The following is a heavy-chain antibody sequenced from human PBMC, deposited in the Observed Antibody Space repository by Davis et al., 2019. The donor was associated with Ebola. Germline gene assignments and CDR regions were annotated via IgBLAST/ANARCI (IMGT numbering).Heavy chain of an antibody. D-gene: IGHD6-19*01. CDR2: IIPIFGTA. CDR1: GGTFSSYA. J-gene: IGHJ4*02. Sequence: SVKVSCKASGGTFSSYAISWVRQAPGQGLEWMGGIIPIFGTANYAQKFQGRVTITADESTSTAYMELSSLRSEDTAVYYCARGGIAVAGFDYWGQGTLVTVSS. CDR3: ARGGIAVAGFDY. V-gene: IGHV1-69*13.